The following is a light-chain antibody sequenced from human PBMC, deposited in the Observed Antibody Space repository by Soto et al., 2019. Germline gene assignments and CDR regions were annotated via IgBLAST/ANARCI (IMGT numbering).Light chain of an antibody. CDR1: QSISDY. Sequence: DIQMTQYPSTLSASVGDRVIITCRASQSISDYLAWYQQKPGKAPKLLIYDASNLESGVPSTFSGSGSGTEFTLTISSLQPDDFATYYCHQLNSYPHTFGQGTRLE. J-gene: IGKJ5*01. CDR2: DAS. V-gene: IGKV1-5*01. CDR3: HQLNSYPHT.